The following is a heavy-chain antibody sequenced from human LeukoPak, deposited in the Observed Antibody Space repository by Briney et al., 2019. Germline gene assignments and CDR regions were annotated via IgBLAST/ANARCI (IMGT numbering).Heavy chain of an antibody. D-gene: IGHD3-9*01. V-gene: IGHV3-23*01. Sequence: PGASLRLSCAASGFIFRNYAMSWVRQAPGKGREWVAAITGSGDTTFYADSVKGRFTISRDNYKNALYVGMNTLRAEDTAVYYCVKWGDYDILTGYYVPDFWGQGTLVTVSS. CDR1: GFIFRNYA. CDR3: VKWGDYDILTGYYVPDF. J-gene: IGHJ4*02. CDR2: ITGSGDTT.